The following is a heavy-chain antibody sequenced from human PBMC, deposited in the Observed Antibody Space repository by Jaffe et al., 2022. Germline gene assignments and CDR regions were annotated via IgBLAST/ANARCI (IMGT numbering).Heavy chain of an antibody. D-gene: IGHD3-22*01. CDR1: GFTFSSYW. V-gene: IGHV3-74*01. CDR3: ASPLYTHYYDSSGYYAFDI. Sequence: EVQLVESGGGLVQPGGSLRLSCAASGFTFSSYWMHWVRQAPGKGLVWVSRINSDGSSTSYADSVKGRFTISRDNAKNTLYLQMNSLRAEDTAVYYCASPLYTHYYDSSGYYAFDIWGQGTMVTVSS. CDR2: INSDGSST. J-gene: IGHJ3*02.